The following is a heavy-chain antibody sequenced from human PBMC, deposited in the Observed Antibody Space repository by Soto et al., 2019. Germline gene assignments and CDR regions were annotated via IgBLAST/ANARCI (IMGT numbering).Heavy chain of an antibody. V-gene: IGHV3-23*01. J-gene: IGHJ4*02. CDR1: GFPFSSYA. D-gene: IGHD6-19*01. CDR2: ISGSGGST. Sequence: PGGSLRLSCAASGFPFSSYAMSWVRQAPGKGLEWVSAISGSGGSTYYADSVKGRFTISRDNSKNTLYLQMNSLRAEDTAVYYCAKWGHDEKGIAVAGSDYWGQGTLVTVSS. CDR3: AKWGHDEKGIAVAGSDY.